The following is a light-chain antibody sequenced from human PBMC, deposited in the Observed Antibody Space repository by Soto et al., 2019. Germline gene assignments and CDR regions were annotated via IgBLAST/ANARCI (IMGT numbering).Light chain of an antibody. CDR2: GAS. CDR3: QHYNSYSEA. J-gene: IGKJ1*01. V-gene: IGKV1-5*01. CDR1: QNIRSR. Sequence: DFQMTQSPSTLSASVGDRVTITCRASQNIRSRLAWFQQKPVKAPKLLIYGASSLESGVPQRFSGSGSGTEFTLTISSLQPDDFATYYCQHYNSYSEAFGQGTKVDIK.